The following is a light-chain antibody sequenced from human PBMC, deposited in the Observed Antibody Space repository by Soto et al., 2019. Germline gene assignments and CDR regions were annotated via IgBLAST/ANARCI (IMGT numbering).Light chain of an antibody. J-gene: IGLJ2*01. V-gene: IGLV2-8*01. Sequence: QSALTQPPSASGSPRQSVTISCTGTSSDVGAYNYVSWYQQHPGKAPKLMIYEVTTRPSGVPDRFSGSKSGNTASLTVSGLQAEDEADYYCSSYAGSNNYVVFGGGTKLTVL. CDR3: SSYAGSNNYVV. CDR1: SSDVGAYNY. CDR2: EVT.